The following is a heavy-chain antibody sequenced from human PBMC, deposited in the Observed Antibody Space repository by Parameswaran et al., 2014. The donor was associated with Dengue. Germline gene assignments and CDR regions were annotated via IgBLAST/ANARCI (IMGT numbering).Heavy chain of an antibody. CDR3: AGLQVGSGSYYDHYYYMDV. D-gene: IGHD3-10*01. Sequence: WIRQPPGKGLEWIGSIYHSGSTYYNPSLKSRVTISVDTSKNQFSLKLSSVTAADTAVYYCAGLQVGSGSYYDHYYYMDVWGKGTTVTVSS. V-gene: IGHV4-38-2*01. J-gene: IGHJ6*03. CDR2: IYHSGST.